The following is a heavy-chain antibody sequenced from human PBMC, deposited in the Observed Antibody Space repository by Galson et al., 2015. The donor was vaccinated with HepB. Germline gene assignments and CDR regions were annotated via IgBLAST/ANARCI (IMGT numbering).Heavy chain of an antibody. CDR2: IIPILGIA. Sequence: SVKVSCKASGGTFSSYAISWVRQAPGQGLEWMGRIIPILGIANYAQKFQGRVTITADKSTSTAYMELSSLRSEDTAVYYCASSPTNPHYYGDYDYWGQGTLVTVSS. J-gene: IGHJ4*02. CDR1: GGTFSSYA. D-gene: IGHD4-17*01. V-gene: IGHV1-69*04. CDR3: ASSPTNPHYYGDYDY.